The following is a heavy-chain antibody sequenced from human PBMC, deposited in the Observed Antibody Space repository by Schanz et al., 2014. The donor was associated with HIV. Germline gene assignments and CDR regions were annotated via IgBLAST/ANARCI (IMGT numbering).Heavy chain of an antibody. Sequence: QVQLVQSGAAVKKPGASVRVSCKASGYSFTSYFIHWVRQAPGQGLEWLGVINTSGGGTSDALQGRVAFTRDTSTTTVYMDLRNLRFADSGVYYCARERMATGGLDVWGQGTTVTVSS. V-gene: IGHV1-46*01. D-gene: IGHD2-15*01. CDR3: ARERMATGGLDV. CDR1: GYSFTSYF. J-gene: IGHJ6*02. CDR2: INTSGGGT.